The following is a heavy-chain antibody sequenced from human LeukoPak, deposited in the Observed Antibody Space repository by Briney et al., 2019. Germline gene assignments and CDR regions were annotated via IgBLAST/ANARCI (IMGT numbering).Heavy chain of an antibody. V-gene: IGHV3-23*01. CDR3: AKGVVAATDYFDY. CDR2: ICGSGGST. D-gene: IGHD2-15*01. Sequence: GGSLRLSCAASGFTFSSYAMSWVRQAPGKGLEWVSAICGSGGSTYYADSVKGRFTISRDNSKNTLYLQMNSLRAEDTAVYYCAKGVVAATDYFDYWGQGTLVTVSS. CDR1: GFTFSSYA. J-gene: IGHJ4*02.